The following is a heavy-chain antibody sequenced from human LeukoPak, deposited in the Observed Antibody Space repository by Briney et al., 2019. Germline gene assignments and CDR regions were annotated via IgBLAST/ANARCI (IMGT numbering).Heavy chain of an antibody. Sequence: ASVKVSCKASGYTFTSYYMHWVRQAPGQGLEWMGIINPSGGSTSYAQKFQGRVTMTRDTSTSTVYMELSSLRSEDTAVYYCARAYGSGSYFPSDYFDYWGQGTLVTVSS. V-gene: IGHV1-46*01. D-gene: IGHD3-10*01. CDR1: GYTFTSYY. J-gene: IGHJ4*02. CDR3: ARAYGSGSYFPSDYFDY. CDR2: INPSGGST.